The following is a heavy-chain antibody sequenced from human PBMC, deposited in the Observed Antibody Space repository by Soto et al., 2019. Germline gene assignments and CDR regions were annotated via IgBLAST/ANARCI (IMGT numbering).Heavy chain of an antibody. D-gene: IGHD3-3*01. V-gene: IGHV1-69*05. Sequence: ASVKVSCKASVCSFSSYAIRWVRQAVGQRLVWMRGNTPNIGTANYTQKFQSRVTITTDKSKSKAYMELSSLRSEDTAVYYCASVERAAYYYGMDVWGQGTTVTVSS. CDR2: NTPNIGTA. CDR3: ASVERAAYYYGMDV. J-gene: IGHJ6*02. CDR1: VCSFSSYA.